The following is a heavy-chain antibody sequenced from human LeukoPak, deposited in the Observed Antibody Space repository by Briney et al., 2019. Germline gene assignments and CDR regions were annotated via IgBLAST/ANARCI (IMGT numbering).Heavy chain of an antibody. V-gene: IGHV1-18*01. CDR2: ISAYNGNT. J-gene: IGHJ4*02. CDR3: ARLRVSEYYGSGSYYLFDY. Sequence: ASVKVSCKASGYTFTSYGISWVRQAPGQGLEWMGWISAYNGNTNYAQKLQGRVTMTTDTSTSTAYMELRSLRSDDTAVYYCARLRVSEYYGSGSYYLFDYWGQGTLVTVSS. CDR1: GYTFTSYG. D-gene: IGHD3-10*01.